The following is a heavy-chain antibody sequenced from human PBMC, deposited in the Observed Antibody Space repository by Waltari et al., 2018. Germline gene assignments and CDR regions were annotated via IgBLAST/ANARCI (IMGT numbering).Heavy chain of an antibody. J-gene: IGHJ4*02. D-gene: IGHD3-3*01. V-gene: IGHV3-21*01. CDR3: ARDLDFWSGYLDY. CDR1: GFPFSGYT. Sequence: EVQLVESGGGLVKPGGSLTLSCAASGFPFSGYTMNWVRQAPGKVPEWVSSISSSSSYIYYADSLKGRFTISRDNAKNSLYLQMNSLRADDTAMYYCARDLDFWSGYLDYWGQGTLVTVSS. CDR2: ISSSSSYI.